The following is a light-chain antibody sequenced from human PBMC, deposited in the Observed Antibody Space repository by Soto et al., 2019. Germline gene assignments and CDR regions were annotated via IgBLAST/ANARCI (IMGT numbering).Light chain of an antibody. J-gene: IGKJ3*01. V-gene: IGKV1-5*03. CDR3: QQYNSYFFT. Sequence: DIQMTQSPSTLSASVGDRVNITCRASQSISTWLAWYQQKPGKAPKLLIYRASSLQTGVPSRFSGSGSGTEFTPTISSLQTYDFATYYCQQYNSYFFTFGPGTKVDVK. CDR2: RAS. CDR1: QSISTW.